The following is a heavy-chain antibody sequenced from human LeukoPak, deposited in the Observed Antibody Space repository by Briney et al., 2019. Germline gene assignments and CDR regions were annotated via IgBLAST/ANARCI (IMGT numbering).Heavy chain of an antibody. V-gene: IGHV4-61*02. CDR2: IYTSGST. CDR1: GGSISSGSYY. J-gene: IGHJ5*02. Sequence: SQTLSLTCTVSGGSISSGSYYWSWIRQPAGKGLEWIGRIYTSGSTNYNPSLKSRVTISVDTSKNQFSLKLSSVTAADTAVYYCARGYCSGGSCYFVTWGQGTLVTVSS. CDR3: ARGYCSGGSCYFVT. D-gene: IGHD2-15*01.